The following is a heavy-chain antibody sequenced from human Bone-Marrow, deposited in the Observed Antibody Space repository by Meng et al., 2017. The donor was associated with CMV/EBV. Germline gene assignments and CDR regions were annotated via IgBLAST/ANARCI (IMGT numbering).Heavy chain of an antibody. D-gene: IGHD2-15*01. CDR2: ISSSSSYI. J-gene: IGHJ4*02. CDR3: ARVAPLGSGGDSFDY. Sequence: GESLKISCAASGFTFSSYSMNWVRQAPGKGLEWVSSISSSSSYIYYADSVKGRFTISRDNAKNSLYLQMNSLRAEDTAVYYCARVAPLGSGGDSFDYWGQGTQVTVSS. CDR1: GFTFSSYS. V-gene: IGHV3-21*01.